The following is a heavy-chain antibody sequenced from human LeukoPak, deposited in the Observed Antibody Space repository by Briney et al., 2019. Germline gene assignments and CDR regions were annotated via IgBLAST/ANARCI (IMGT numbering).Heavy chain of an antibody. J-gene: IGHJ6*02. CDR2: IKPDGSST. Sequence: GGSLRLSCAASGFAFSTYWMYWVRQAPGKGLVWVSRIKPDGSSTSYADSVKGRFTISRDNAKNTLDLQINSLRAEDTAVYYCARARKTKGGIGVWGQGTTVTVSS. V-gene: IGHV3-74*01. CDR3: ARARKTKGGIGV. D-gene: IGHD1-1*01. CDR1: GFAFSTYW.